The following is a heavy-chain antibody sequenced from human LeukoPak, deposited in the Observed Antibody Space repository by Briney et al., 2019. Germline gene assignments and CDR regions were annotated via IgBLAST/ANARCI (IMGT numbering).Heavy chain of an antibody. CDR2: VYYSGST. D-gene: IGHD2/OR15-2a*01. Sequence: PSETLSLTCSVSGDSITSSSYYWDWIRQPPGEGLEWIGSVYYSGSTYYNPSIKSRITISVATSKHKFSLNVTSVTAADTAVYYCARRAYSGYYYYFDYWGQGALVTVSS. J-gene: IGHJ4*02. CDR1: GDSITSSSYY. V-gene: IGHV4-39*01. CDR3: ARRAYSGYYYYFDY.